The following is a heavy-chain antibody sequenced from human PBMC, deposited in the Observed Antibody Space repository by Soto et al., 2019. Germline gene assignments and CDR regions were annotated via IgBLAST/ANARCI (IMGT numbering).Heavy chain of an antibody. D-gene: IGHD4-17*01. CDR2: IWYDGSNK. CDR3: ARDGDYYYYGMDV. J-gene: IGHJ6*02. CDR1: GFTFSSYG. Sequence: QVQLVESGGGVVQPGRSLRLSCAASGFTFSSYGMHWVRQPPGKGLEWVAVIWYDGSNKYYADSVKGRFTISRDNSKNTLYLQMNSLRAEDTAVYYCARDGDYYYYGMDVWGQGTTVTVSS. V-gene: IGHV3-33*01.